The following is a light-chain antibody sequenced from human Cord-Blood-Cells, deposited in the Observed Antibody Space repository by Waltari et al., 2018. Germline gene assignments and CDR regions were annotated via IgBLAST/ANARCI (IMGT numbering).Light chain of an antibody. CDR2: EDN. CDR1: SGSIASNY. CDR3: QSYDSNNWV. Sequence: NFMLTQPHSVSESPGKTVTISCTRSSGSIASNYVQWYQQRPGSAPTTVIYEDNQRPSGVPDRFSASIDSSANSASLTISGLKTEDEADYYCQSYDSNNWVFGGGTKLTVL. V-gene: IGLV6-57*03. J-gene: IGLJ3*02.